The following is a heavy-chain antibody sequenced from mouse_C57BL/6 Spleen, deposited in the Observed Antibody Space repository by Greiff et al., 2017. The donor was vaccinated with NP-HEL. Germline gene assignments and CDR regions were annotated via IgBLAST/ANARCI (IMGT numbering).Heavy chain of an antibody. V-gene: IGHV1-64*01. D-gene: IGHD2-5*01. CDR2: IHPNSGST. CDR3: APTYSNYGYFDV. Sequence: QVQLKQPGAELVKPGASVKLSCKASGYTFTSYWMHWVKQRPGQGLEWIGMIHPNSGSTNYNEKFKSKATLTVDKSSSTAYMQLSSLTSEDSAVYYCAPTYSNYGYFDVWGTGTTVTVSS. CDR1: GYTFTSYW. J-gene: IGHJ1*03.